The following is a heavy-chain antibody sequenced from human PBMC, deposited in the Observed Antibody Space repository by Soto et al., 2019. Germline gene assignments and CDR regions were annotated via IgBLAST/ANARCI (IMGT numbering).Heavy chain of an antibody. CDR3: ARDRMEWELLFVFGY. CDR1: GFTFSSYG. CDR2: IWYDGSNK. J-gene: IGHJ4*02. Sequence: GGSLRLSCAASGFTFSSYGMHWVRQAPGKGLEWVAVIWYDGSNKYYADSVKGRFTISRDNSKNTLYLQMNSLRAEDTAVYYCARDRMEWELLFVFGYWGQGTLVTVSS. D-gene: IGHD1-26*01. V-gene: IGHV3-33*01.